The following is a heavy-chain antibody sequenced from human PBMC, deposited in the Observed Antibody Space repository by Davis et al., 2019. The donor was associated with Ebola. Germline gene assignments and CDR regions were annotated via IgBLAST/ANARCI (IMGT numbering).Heavy chain of an antibody. J-gene: IGHJ4*02. CDR1: GFTFSSYA. Sequence: PGGSLRLSCAASGFTFSSYAMSWVRQAPGKGLEWVSAISGSGGSTYYADSVKGRFTISRDNSKNTLYLQMNSLRAEDTAVYYCAKTPYSSGWYKIDYWGQGTLVTVSS. CDR2: ISGSGGST. D-gene: IGHD6-19*01. V-gene: IGHV3-23*01. CDR3: AKTPYSSGWYKIDY.